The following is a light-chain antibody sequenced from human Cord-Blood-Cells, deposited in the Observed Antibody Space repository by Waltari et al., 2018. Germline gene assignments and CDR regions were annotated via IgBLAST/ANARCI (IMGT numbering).Light chain of an antibody. V-gene: IGLV3-21*04. J-gene: IGLJ3*02. CDR1: NIGSKS. Sequence: SYVLTQPPSVSVAPGKTARITCGGNNIGSKSVNWYQQKPGQAPVLVIYYDSDRPSGIPERFSGSNSGNTATLTISRVEAGDEADYYCQVWDSSSDQVFGGGTKLTVL. CDR3: QVWDSSSDQV. CDR2: YDS.